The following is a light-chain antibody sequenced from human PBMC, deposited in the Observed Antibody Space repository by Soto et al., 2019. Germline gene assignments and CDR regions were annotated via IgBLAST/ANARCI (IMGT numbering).Light chain of an antibody. J-gene: IGLJ1*01. Sequence: QSALTQPASVSGSPGQSITISCTGTSSDVGGYNYVSWYQQHPGKVPKLMIYDVSNRPSGVSNRFSGSKSGNTASQTISGLQAEDEADYYCSSYTSSSTLYVFGTGTKLTVL. V-gene: IGLV2-14*01. CDR3: SSYTSSSTLYV. CDR1: SSDVGGYNY. CDR2: DVS.